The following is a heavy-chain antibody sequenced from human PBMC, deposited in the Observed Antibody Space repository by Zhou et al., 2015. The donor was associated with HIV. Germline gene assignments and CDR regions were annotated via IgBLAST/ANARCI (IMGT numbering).Heavy chain of an antibody. CDR2: ISAYNGNT. CDR1: GYTFINYG. Sequence: QVQLVQSGAEVKKPGASVKVSCKASGYTFINYGVTWVRQAPGQGLEWVGWISAYNGNTNYAQKFQGRVTMTTDTSTSTAYMELRSLRSDDTALYYCARDEGSGSIQHWGQGTLVTVSS. CDR3: ARDEGSGSIQH. D-gene: IGHD1-26*01. V-gene: IGHV1-18*01. J-gene: IGHJ1*01.